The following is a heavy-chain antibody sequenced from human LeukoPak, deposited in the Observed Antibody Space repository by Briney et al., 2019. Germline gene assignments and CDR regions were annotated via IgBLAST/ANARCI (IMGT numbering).Heavy chain of an antibody. CDR3: AKLQRHFEWELSYFDY. Sequence: GGSLRLSCAASGFTFSSYAMSWVRQAPGKGLEWVSHISGSSSSTYYADSVKGRFTISRDNSKNTLYLQMNSLRAEDTAVYYCAKLQRHFEWELSYFDYWGQGTLVTVSS. J-gene: IGHJ4*02. CDR1: GFTFSSYA. V-gene: IGHV3-23*01. D-gene: IGHD1-26*01. CDR2: ISGSSSST.